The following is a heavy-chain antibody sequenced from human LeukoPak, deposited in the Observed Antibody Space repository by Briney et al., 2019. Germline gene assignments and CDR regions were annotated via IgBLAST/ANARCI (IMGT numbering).Heavy chain of an antibody. CDR2: ISSSSSYI. Sequence: GGSLRLSCAASGFTFSSYSMNWVRQAPGKGLEWVSSISSSSSYIYYADSVKGRFTISRDNAKNSLYLQMNSLRAEDTAVYYCARVLQNYYHLDVWGTGTTVTVSS. V-gene: IGHV3-21*04. J-gene: IGHJ6*03. CDR1: GFTFSSYS. CDR3: ARVLQNYYHLDV. D-gene: IGHD2/OR15-2a*01.